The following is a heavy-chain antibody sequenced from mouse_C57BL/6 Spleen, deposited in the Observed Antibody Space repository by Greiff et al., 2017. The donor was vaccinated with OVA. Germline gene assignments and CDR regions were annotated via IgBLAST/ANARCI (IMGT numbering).Heavy chain of an antibody. CDR3: ASVGSGLFDY. CDR1: GYTFTDYY. Sequence: EVQLQQSGPELVKPGASVKISCKASGYTFTDYYMNWVKQSHGKSLEWIGDINPNNGGTSYNQTFKGKATLPVDKSSSTAYMELRSLTSEDSAVYYCASVGSGLFDYWGQSNTLTVSS. J-gene: IGHJ2*01. D-gene: IGHD1-1*01. CDR2: INPNNGGT. V-gene: IGHV1-26*01.